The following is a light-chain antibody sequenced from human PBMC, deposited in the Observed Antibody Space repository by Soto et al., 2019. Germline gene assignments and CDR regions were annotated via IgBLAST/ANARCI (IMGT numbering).Light chain of an antibody. CDR1: QSISSY. CDR3: QQSYSTPYT. Sequence: DIQMTQSPSSLSASVGDRVTITCRASQSISSYLNWYQQKPGKAPKLLIYAASSLQSGVPSRFSGSGYGTDFTLTISSLPPEDFATYYCQQSYSTPYTFGQGTKLEIK. CDR2: AAS. J-gene: IGKJ2*01. V-gene: IGKV1-39*01.